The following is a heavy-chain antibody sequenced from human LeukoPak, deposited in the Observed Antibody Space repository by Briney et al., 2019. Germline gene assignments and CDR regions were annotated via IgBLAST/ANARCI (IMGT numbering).Heavy chain of an antibody. Sequence: ASVKVSCKASGYTFTSYDISWVRQAPGQGLEWMAWISAYNGNTNYAQKLQGRVTMTTDTSTSTASMELRSLRSDDTAVYYCARVGDDYSNFYYYYYMDVWGKGTTVTVSS. J-gene: IGHJ6*03. D-gene: IGHD4-11*01. CDR3: ARVGDDYSNFYYYYYMDV. CDR1: GYTFTSYD. CDR2: ISAYNGNT. V-gene: IGHV1-18*01.